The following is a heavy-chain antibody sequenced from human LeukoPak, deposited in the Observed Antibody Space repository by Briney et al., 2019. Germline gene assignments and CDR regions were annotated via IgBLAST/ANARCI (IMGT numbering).Heavy chain of an antibody. Sequence: QAGGSLRLSCAASGFTFSSYAMSWVRQAPGKGLEWVSAISGSGGSTYYADSVKGRFTIFRDNFKNTLYLQMNSLRAEDTAVYYCAKVYGSGTYSSEPNWFDPWGQGTLVTVS. CDR1: GFTFSSYA. CDR2: ISGSGGST. J-gene: IGHJ5*02. D-gene: IGHD3-10*01. CDR3: AKVYGSGTYSSEPNWFDP. V-gene: IGHV3-23*01.